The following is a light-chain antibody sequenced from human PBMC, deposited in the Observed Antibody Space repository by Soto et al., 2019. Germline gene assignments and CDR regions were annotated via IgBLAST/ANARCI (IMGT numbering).Light chain of an antibody. Sequence: QSVLTQPPSASGTPGQRVTISCSGSSSNIGSDAVNWYQQLPGTAPKLLIYGNDQRPSGVPDRFSGSKSGTSASLAISGLQSEDEADYYCAAWDGTLNGVVFGGGTQLTVL. J-gene: IGLJ2*01. V-gene: IGLV1-44*01. CDR1: SSNIGSDA. CDR2: GND. CDR3: AAWDGTLNGVV.